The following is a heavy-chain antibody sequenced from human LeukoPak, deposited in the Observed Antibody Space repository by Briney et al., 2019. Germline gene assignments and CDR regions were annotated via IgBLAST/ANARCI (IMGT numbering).Heavy chain of an antibody. V-gene: IGHV3-30*03. CDR2: ISYDGSNK. Sequence: PGRSLRLSCAASGFTFSSYGMHWVRQAPGKGLEWVAVISYDGSNKYYADSVKGRFTISRDNSKNTLYLQMNSPRAEDTAVYYCARGAAAGIASRPDYWGQGTLVTVSS. CDR3: ARGAAAGIASRPDY. J-gene: IGHJ4*02. D-gene: IGHD6-13*01. CDR1: GFTFSSYG.